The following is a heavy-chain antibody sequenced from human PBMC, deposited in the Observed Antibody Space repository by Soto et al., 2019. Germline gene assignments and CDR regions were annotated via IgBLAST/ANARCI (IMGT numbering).Heavy chain of an antibody. J-gene: IGHJ4*02. CDR2: ISGSGGST. CDR1: GFTFSSYA. Sequence: PGGSLRLSCAASGFTFSSYAMSWVRQAPGKGLEWVAAISGSGGSTYYADSVKGRFTISRDNSKNTLYVQMNSLRAEDTAIYFCAAWDISNIWGQGILVTVSS. D-gene: IGHD2-15*01. CDR3: AAWDISNI. V-gene: IGHV3-23*01.